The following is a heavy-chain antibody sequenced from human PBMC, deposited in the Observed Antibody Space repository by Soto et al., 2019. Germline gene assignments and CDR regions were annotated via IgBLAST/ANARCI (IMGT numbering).Heavy chain of an antibody. V-gene: IGHV3-74*01. J-gene: IGHJ4*02. CDR3: VRESR. Sequence: EVQLVESGGGLVQPGGSLRLSCAASGCTFNNFWMYWVRQTPEKGLVWVSGINSDGTTTIYADSVKGRFTISRDNAKNTLYLQMNSLTVEDTAIDYCVRESRWGQGTLVTGYS. CDR1: GCTFNNFW. CDR2: INSDGTTT.